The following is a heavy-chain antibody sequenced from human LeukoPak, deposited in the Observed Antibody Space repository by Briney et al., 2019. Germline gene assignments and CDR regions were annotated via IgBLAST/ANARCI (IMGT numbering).Heavy chain of an antibody. Sequence: SETLSLTCTVSGGSISSYYWSWIRQPPGKGLEWIGYIFYTGSTNYNPSLKSRVTISVDTSKNQFSLKLSSVTAADTAVYYCARDRLQLQSWGQGTLVTVSS. D-gene: IGHD1-1*01. CDR3: ARDRLQLQS. J-gene: IGHJ5*02. CDR2: IFYTGST. CDR1: GGSISSYY. V-gene: IGHV4-59*01.